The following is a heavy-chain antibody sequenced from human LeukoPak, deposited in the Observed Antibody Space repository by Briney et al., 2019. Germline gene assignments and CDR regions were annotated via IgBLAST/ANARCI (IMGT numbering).Heavy chain of an antibody. Sequence: GGSLRLSCAASGFTFSSYSMNWVRQAPGKGLEWVSYISSSSSTIYYADSVKGRFTISRDNAKNSLYLQMNSLRAEDTAVYYCARAGGQLDYWGQGTLVTVSS. V-gene: IGHV3-48*01. J-gene: IGHJ4*02. CDR2: ISSSSSTI. CDR3: ARAGGQLDY. D-gene: IGHD6-13*01. CDR1: GFTFSSYS.